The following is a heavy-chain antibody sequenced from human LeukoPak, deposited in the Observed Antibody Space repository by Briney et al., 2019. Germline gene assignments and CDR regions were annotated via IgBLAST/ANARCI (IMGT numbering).Heavy chain of an antibody. J-gene: IGHJ5*02. D-gene: IGHD3-10*01. Sequence: GGSLRLSCAASGFTFSSYGTHWVRQAPGKGLEWVAVIWYDGSNKYYADSVKGRFTISRDNSKNTLYLQMNSLRAEDTAVYYCARLSCYGSGSYYPGFDPWGQGTLVTVSS. CDR1: GFTFSSYG. CDR3: ARLSCYGSGSYYPGFDP. CDR2: IWYDGSNK. V-gene: IGHV3-33*01.